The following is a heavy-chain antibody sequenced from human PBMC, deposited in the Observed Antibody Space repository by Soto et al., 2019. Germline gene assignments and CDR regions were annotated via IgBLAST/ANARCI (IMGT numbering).Heavy chain of an antibody. V-gene: IGHV1-2*02. Sequence: QVRLVQSGAEVKEPGDSVRVSCEASGYTFTAYHIHWVRQAPGQGLEWMGWINPKFGDTGYAQDFQGRVSMTSDMSISTVYMELSRLTSDDTAIYYCARNMDYYYGRGSGNGHGVWGQGXXXTVFS. CDR3: ARNMDYYYGRGSGNGHGV. J-gene: IGHJ6*02. CDR2: INPKFGDT. D-gene: IGHD3-10*02. CDR1: GYTFTAYH.